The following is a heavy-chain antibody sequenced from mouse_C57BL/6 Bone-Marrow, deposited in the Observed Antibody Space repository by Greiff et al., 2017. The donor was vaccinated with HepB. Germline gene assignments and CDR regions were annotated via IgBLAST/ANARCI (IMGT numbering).Heavy chain of an antibody. V-gene: IGHV2-6-1*01. CDR2: IWSDGST. CDR3: ARHEGPHYYAMDY. D-gene: IGHD3-3*01. CDR1: GFSLTSYG. J-gene: IGHJ4*01. Sequence: VKLVESGPGLVAPSQSLSITCTVSGFSLTSYGVHWVRQPPGKGLEWLVVIWSDGSTTYNSALKSRLSISKDNSKSQVFLKMNSLQTDDTAMYYCARHEGPHYYAMDYWGQGTSVTVSS.